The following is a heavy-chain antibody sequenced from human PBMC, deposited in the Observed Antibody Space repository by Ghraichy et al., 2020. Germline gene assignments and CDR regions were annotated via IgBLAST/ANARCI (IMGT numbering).Heavy chain of an antibody. D-gene: IGHD6-13*01. CDR1: GFTFSSYA. V-gene: IGHV3-30-3*01. J-gene: IGHJ3*02. CDR2: ISYDGSNK. Sequence: LSLTCAASGFTFSSYAMHWVRQAPGKGLEWVAFISYDGSNKYHADSVKGRFTVSRDNSKNTLYVQMNSLRAEDTAVYYCASVLQQLYAFDIWGPGTMVTVSS. CDR3: ASVLQQLYAFDI.